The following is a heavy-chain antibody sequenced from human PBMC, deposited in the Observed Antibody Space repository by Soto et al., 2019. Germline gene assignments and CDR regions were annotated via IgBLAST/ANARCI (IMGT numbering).Heavy chain of an antibody. J-gene: IGHJ6*02. V-gene: IGHV1-2*02. CDR1: GYTFTGYY. D-gene: IGHD6-13*01. CDR2: INPNSGGT. Sequence: ASVKVSCKASGYTFTGYYMHWVRQAPGQGLEWMGWINPNSGGTNYAQKFQGRVTMTRDTSISTAYMELSRLRSDDTAVYYCVRAYPGRIVAAGTATNNFYYYYGMDVWGQGTTVTVSS. CDR3: VRAYPGRIVAAGTATNNFYYYYGMDV.